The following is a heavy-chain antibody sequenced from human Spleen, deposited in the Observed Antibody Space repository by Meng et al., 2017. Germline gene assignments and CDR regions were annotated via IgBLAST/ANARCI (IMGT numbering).Heavy chain of an antibody. D-gene: IGHD3-16*01. CDR2: MKQDGSGK. CDR1: GFTFSKYW. Sequence: GESLKISCAASGFTFSKYWMSWLRQAPGKGLEWVAKMKQDGSGKYYVDSVKGRFTISRDNAKNSLYLQMNSLRAEDTAVYYCARSPIDKYDLSALPLDYWGQGTLVTVSS. J-gene: IGHJ4*02. V-gene: IGHV3-7*01. CDR3: ARSPIDKYDLSALPLDY.